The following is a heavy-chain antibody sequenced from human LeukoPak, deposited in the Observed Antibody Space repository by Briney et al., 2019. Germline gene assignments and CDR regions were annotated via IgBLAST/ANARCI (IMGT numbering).Heavy chain of an antibody. CDR1: GFTLSSHA. J-gene: IGHJ4*02. D-gene: IGHD5-18*01. CDR3: ARDIDTAMVTATYFDY. Sequence: QSGGSLRLSCAGSGFTLSSHAMHWVRQAPGKGLEWVAAISYDGSKQYYADSVKGRFTVSRDNAKNSLSLLMNNLRLEDTAVYFCARDIDTAMVTATYFDYWGQGTLVAVSS. V-gene: IGHV3-30*03. CDR2: ISYDGSKQ.